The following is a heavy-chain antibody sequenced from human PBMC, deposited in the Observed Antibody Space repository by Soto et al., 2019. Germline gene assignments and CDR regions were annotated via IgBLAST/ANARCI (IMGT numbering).Heavy chain of an antibody. CDR2: INAGNGNT. V-gene: IGHV1-3*01. CDR3: ARDLGFGLSDY. J-gene: IGHJ4*02. D-gene: IGHD3-10*01. CDR1: GYTFTSYA. Sequence: QVQLVQSGAEVKKPGASVKVSCKASGYTFTSYAMHWVRQAPGQRLEWMGWINAGNGNTKYSQKFQGRVTITRDTSAGTAYMELSGLRSEDTAVYSCARDLGFGLSDYWGQGTLVTVSS.